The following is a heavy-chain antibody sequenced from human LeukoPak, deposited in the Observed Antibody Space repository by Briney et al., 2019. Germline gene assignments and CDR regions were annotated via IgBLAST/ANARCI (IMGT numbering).Heavy chain of an antibody. CDR1: GYTFTGNY. V-gene: IGHV1-2*02. D-gene: IGHD3-3*01. CDR2: INPNSGGA. Sequence: WASVKVSFKASGYTFTGNYMHWVRQAHGQGLEWMGWINPNSGGANYAQKFQGRVTMTRDTSISTAYMELSRLRSDDTAVYYCARELKSRGFWRRAIGAFDIWGQGTMVTVSS. J-gene: IGHJ3*02. CDR3: ARELKSRGFWRRAIGAFDI.